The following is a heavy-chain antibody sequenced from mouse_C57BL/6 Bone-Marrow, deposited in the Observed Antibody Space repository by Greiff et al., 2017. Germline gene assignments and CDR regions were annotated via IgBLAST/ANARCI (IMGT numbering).Heavy chain of an antibody. V-gene: IGHV1-81*01. J-gene: IGHJ2*01. CDR1: GYTFTSFG. Sequence: VQLQQSGAELARPGASVKLSCKASGYTFTSFGISWVKQRTGQGLEWIGEIYPRGSNTYYNEKSKGKATLSADKSPSTAYMELRSLTSEGSAVYFCARDYYFDGWGKGTTLTVSS. CDR2: IYPRGSNT. CDR3: ARDYYFDG.